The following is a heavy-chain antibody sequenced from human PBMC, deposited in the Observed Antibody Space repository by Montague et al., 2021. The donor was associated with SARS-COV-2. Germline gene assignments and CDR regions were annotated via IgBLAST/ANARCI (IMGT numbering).Heavy chain of an antibody. CDR1: GFSLSTSGMC. CDR3: ARTTMITFGGVIVPFDY. D-gene: IGHD3-16*02. Sequence: PALVKPTQTLTLTCTFSGFSLSTSGMCVSWIRQPPGKALVWLARIGWDDDKYYSTSLKTRLTISKDTSKNQVVLTMTNMDPVDTATYYCARTTMITFGGVIVPFDYWGQGTLVTVSS. CDR2: IGWDDDK. V-gene: IGHV2-70*11. J-gene: IGHJ4*02.